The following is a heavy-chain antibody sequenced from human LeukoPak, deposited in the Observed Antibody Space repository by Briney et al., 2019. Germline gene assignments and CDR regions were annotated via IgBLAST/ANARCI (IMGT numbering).Heavy chain of an antibody. J-gene: IGHJ6*02. CDR2: IIPILGIA. Sequence: SVKVSCKASGGTFSSYAISWVRPAPGQGLEWMGRIIPILGIANYAQKFQGRVTITADKSTSTAYMELSSLRSEDTAVYYCARDRHAAGDFWSGHKQYYYGMDVWGQGTTVTVSS. V-gene: IGHV1-69*04. CDR1: GGTFSSYA. CDR3: ARDRHAAGDFWSGHKQYYYGMDV. D-gene: IGHD3-3*01.